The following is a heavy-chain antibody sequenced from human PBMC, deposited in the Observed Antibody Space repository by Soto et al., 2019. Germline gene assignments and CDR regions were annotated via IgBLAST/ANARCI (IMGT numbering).Heavy chain of an antibody. CDR3: ARDLWVEPELYYYGMDV. Sequence: SKTLSLTCTVSGDSISSADYYWSWIRQTPGQGLEWIGHIFYSGTTYYNPSLKSRLTISVDTSKNHFSLRLTSVTAADTAVYYCARDLWVEPELYYYGMDVWGQGTTVTVSS. CDR1: GDSISSADYY. CDR2: IFYSGTT. D-gene: IGHD1-1*01. J-gene: IGHJ6*02. V-gene: IGHV4-30-4*01.